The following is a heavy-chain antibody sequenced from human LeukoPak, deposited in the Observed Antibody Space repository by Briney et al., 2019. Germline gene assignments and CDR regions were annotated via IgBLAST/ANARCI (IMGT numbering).Heavy chain of an antibody. Sequence: GGSLRLSCAASGFNFSDYGMIWVRQAPGKGLEWVSGISGSDYTDHADSVKGRFTISRDNAKNSLYLQMNSLRAEDTAVYYCARDRIHDYWGQGTLVTVSS. CDR3: ARDRIHDY. CDR2: ISGSDYT. V-gene: IGHV3-69-1*01. J-gene: IGHJ4*02. CDR1: GFNFSDYG.